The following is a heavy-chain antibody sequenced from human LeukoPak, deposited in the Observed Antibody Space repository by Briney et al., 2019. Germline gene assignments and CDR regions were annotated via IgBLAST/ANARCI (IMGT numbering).Heavy chain of an antibody. J-gene: IGHJ3*02. CDR1: GSISSYY. V-gene: IGHV4-4*09. CDR2: IYTSGST. CDR3: ARQKCTSTSCLTKNAFDI. Sequence: SETLSLTCTVSGSISSYYWSWIRQPPGKGPEWIGYIYTSGSTNYSPSLKSRVTISVDTSKNQFSLDLSSVTAADTAVYYCARQKCTSTSCLTKNAFDIWGQGTMVTVSS. D-gene: IGHD2-2*01.